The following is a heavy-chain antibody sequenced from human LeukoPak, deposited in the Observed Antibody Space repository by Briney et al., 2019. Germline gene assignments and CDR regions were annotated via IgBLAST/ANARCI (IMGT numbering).Heavy chain of an antibody. V-gene: IGHV5-51*01. Sequence: GESLKISCKGSGYSFTSYWIGWVRQMPGKGLEWMGIIYPGDSDTRYSPSFQGQVTISADKSISTAYLQWSALRASDTAIYYCARHSYDSSDFHYMDVWGKGTTVTISS. CDR3: ARHSYDSSDFHYMDV. CDR2: IYPGDSDT. D-gene: IGHD3-22*01. CDR1: GYSFTSYW. J-gene: IGHJ6*03.